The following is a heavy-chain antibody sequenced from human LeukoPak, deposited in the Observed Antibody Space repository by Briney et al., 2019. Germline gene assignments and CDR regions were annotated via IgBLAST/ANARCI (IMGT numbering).Heavy chain of an antibody. D-gene: IGHD5-18*01. Sequence: SETLSLTCTVSGGSISSSSYYWGWIRQPPGKGLECIGNIYPSGTPYYNPSLKSRVTISIDTSKNQFSLKLSSVTAADTAVYYCAREGIHPKGGFDYWGQGTLVTVSS. CDR1: GGSISSSSYY. V-gene: IGHV4-39*07. J-gene: IGHJ4*02. CDR3: AREGIHPKGGFDY. CDR2: IYPSGTP.